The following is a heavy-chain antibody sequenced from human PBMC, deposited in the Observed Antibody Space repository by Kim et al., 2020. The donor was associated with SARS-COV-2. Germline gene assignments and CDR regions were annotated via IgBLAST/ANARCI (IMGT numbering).Heavy chain of an antibody. D-gene: IGHD3-10*01. CDR3: ATGWFGRTQVGY. J-gene: IGHJ4*02. CDR1: GYTLTELS. CDR2: FDPEDGET. Sequence: ASVKVSCKVSGYTLTELSMHWVRQAPGKGLEWMGGFDPEDGETIYAQKFQGRVTMTEDKSTDTAYMELSSLRSEDTAVYYCATGWFGRTQVGYWGQGTLVTVSS. V-gene: IGHV1-24*01.